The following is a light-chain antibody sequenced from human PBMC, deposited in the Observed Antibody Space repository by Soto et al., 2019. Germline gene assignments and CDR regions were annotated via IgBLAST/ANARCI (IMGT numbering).Light chain of an antibody. CDR3: QEYNRASSLT. CDR1: QGISNY. Sequence: DIQMTQSPSSLSASVGDRVTITCRASQGISNYLAWYQQKPGKVPKLLIYAASSLHSGVPSRFSGSGSGTDFTLTISSLQPEDVATYYGQEYNRASSLTFGGGTKVEVK. J-gene: IGKJ4*01. V-gene: IGKV1-27*01. CDR2: AAS.